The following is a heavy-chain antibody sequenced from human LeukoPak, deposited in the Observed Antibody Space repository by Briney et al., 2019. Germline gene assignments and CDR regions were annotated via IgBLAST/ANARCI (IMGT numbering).Heavy chain of an antibody. CDR1: GGSISSGGYS. V-gene: IGHV4-30-2*05. Sequence: PSETPSLTCAVSGGSISSGGYSWSWIRQPPGKGLEWIGYIYYSGSTYYNPSLKSRVTISVDTSKNQFSLKLSSVTAADTAVYYCARSLRFLGYYGMDVWGQGTTVTVSS. D-gene: IGHD3-3*01. CDR3: ARSLRFLGYYGMDV. J-gene: IGHJ6*02. CDR2: IYYSGST.